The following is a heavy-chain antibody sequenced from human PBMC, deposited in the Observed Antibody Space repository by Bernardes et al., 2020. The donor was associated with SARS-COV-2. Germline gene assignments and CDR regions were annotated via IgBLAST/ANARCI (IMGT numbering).Heavy chain of an antibody. V-gene: IGHV3-15*01. CDR1: GFTFNNVW. J-gene: IGHJ4*02. CDR2: IKTKTDGGTI. CDR3: TTSLRF. Sequence: GSLRLSCVASGFTFNNVWMSWVRQAPGKGLEWVGRIKTKTDGGTIDYAAPVKGRFTISRDDSKNTFSLQMNSLKSEDTAVYYCTTSLRFWGQGTLVTVSS. D-gene: IGHD3-3*01.